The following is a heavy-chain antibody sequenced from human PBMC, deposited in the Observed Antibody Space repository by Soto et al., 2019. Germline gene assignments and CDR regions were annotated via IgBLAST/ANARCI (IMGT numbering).Heavy chain of an antibody. CDR3: ARSGDALGIDY. CDR2: IYYSGST. D-gene: IGHD4-17*01. Sequence: QVQLQESGPGLVKPSETLSLTCTVSGGSISSYYWSWIRQPPGKGLEWIGYIYYSGSTNYNPSPKSRVTISVDTSKNQFSLKLSSVTAADTAVYYCARSGDALGIDYWGQGTLVTVSS. V-gene: IGHV4-59*01. CDR1: GGSISSYY. J-gene: IGHJ4*02.